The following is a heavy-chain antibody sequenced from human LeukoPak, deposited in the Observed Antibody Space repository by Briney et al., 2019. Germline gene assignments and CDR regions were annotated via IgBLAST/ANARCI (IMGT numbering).Heavy chain of an antibody. V-gene: IGHV1-69*13. D-gene: IGHD3-22*01. CDR1: GGTFSNHV. Sequence: ASVKVSCKASGGTFSNHVMTWVRQAPGQGLEWMGGIISAFGPANYAQKFQGRVTITADESINTAYMELSSLRSEDTAVYYCARALSYDSSGSPGGYWGQGTLVTVSS. CDR2: IISAFGPA. CDR3: ARALSYDSSGSPGGY. J-gene: IGHJ4*02.